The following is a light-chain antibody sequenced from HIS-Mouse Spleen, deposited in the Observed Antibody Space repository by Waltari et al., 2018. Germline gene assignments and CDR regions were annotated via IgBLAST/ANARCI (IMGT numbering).Light chain of an antibody. CDR1: SSDVGSYNL. Sequence: QSALTQPASVSRSPGQSITIPCTRTSSDVGSYNLLSWYQQHPGKAPKLMIYEGSKRPSGVSNRFSGSKSGNTATLTISGLQAEDEADYYCCSYAGSSTYVFGTGTKVTVL. CDR3: CSYAGSSTYV. V-gene: IGLV2-23*01. J-gene: IGLJ1*01. CDR2: EGS.